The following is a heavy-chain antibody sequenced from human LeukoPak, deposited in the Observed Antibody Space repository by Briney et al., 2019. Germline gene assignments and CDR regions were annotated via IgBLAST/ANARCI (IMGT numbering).Heavy chain of an antibody. Sequence: ASVKVSCKASGGTFSSYTFNWVRQAPGQGLEWMGGIIPLFGTTNYAQKFQGRVTITADESTSTAYMELSSLRSEDTAVYYCAKGVYDTSGYYHQNWGQGTLVTVSS. J-gene: IGHJ4*02. CDR2: IIPLFGTT. D-gene: IGHD3-22*01. CDR3: AKGVYDTSGYYHQN. CDR1: GGTFSSYT. V-gene: IGHV1-69*13.